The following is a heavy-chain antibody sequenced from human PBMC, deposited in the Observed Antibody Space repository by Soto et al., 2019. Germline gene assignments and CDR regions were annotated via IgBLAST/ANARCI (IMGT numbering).Heavy chain of an antibody. CDR3: ARGIATGQLDP. D-gene: IGHD2-15*01. CDR2: INPDNGNT. V-gene: IGHV1-3*01. CDR1: GYTFTRYT. J-gene: IGHJ5*02. Sequence: SVKVSFKASGYTFTRYTMHWVRQAPGQRLEWMGWINPDNGNTKSSQKFQDRVIITRDTSASTAYMDLSSLRSEDTAVYYCARGIATGQLDPWGQGTLVTVSS.